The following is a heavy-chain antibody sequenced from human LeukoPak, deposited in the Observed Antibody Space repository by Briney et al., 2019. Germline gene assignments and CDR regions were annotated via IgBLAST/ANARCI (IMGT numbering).Heavy chain of an antibody. CDR2: ISGSGDNT. D-gene: IGHD3-22*01. CDR1: GFTFSSYA. Sequence: QAGGSLRLSCAASGFTFSSYAMSWVRQAPGKGLEWVSGISGSGDNTYYADSVKGRFTISRDNSKNTLYLQMNSLRAEDTAVYYCAKEYRITMIVVVTPIGNFDYWGQGTLVTVSS. V-gene: IGHV3-23*01. CDR3: AKEYRITMIVVVTPIGNFDY. J-gene: IGHJ4*02.